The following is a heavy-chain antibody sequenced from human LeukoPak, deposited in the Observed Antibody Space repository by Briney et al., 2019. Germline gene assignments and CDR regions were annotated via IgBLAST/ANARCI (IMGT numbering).Heavy chain of an antibody. Sequence: ASVTDSCMASRYTFPRYGISWVGQAAGQGVEWMGWISSYNGNTNYAQKLQGRVTMTTDTSTSTAYMVLRSLRSDDTAVYYCARVTMVRGVITPWHFDYWGQGTLVTVSS. J-gene: IGHJ4*02. CDR1: RYTFPRYG. CDR2: ISSYNGNT. CDR3: ARVTMVRGVITPWHFDY. D-gene: IGHD3-10*01. V-gene: IGHV1-18*01.